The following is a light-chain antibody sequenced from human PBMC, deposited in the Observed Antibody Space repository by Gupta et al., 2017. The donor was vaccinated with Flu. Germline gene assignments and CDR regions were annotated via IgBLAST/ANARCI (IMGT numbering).Light chain of an antibody. CDR1: SSTIGTNS. CDR3: AGWDDSVSGWV. Sequence: VSGTPGQRVTIPCSGSSSTIGTNSVSWYQQFPGTAPKLLIYMTNPRPSGVPERFSGSKSGTSASLGISGLRSDDEADYYCAGWDDSVSGWVFGGGTKLTVL. CDR2: MTN. J-gene: IGLJ3*02. V-gene: IGLV1-47*01.